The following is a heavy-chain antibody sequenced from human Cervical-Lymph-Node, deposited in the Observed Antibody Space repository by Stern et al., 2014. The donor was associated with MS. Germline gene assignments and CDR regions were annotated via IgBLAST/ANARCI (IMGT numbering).Heavy chain of an antibody. CDR1: GYNFNDYF. V-gene: IGHV1-2*06. CDR3: ARKNGMDV. CDR2: VAPTSGAT. Sequence: VQLVESGAEVKSPGASLKVSCKTSGYNFNDYFTHWVRQVPGHGLEWMGRVAPTSGATIYAQKFQGRVAMTRDTSITTAYMELSRLTSDDTAMYYCARKNGMDVWGQGTAVTVS. J-gene: IGHJ6*02.